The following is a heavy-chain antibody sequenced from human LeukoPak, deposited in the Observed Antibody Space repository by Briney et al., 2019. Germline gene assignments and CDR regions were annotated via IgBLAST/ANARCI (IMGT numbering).Heavy chain of an antibody. CDR3: AALGYYGMDV. Sequence: SETLSLTCTVSGGSISSYYWSWIRQPPGKGLEWIGYIYYSGSTNYNAPLKSRVTISVDTSKNQFSLKLTSVTAADTAVYYCAALGYYGMDVWGQGTMVTVSS. CDR1: GGSISSYY. V-gene: IGHV4-59*01. CDR2: IYYSGST. J-gene: IGHJ6*02.